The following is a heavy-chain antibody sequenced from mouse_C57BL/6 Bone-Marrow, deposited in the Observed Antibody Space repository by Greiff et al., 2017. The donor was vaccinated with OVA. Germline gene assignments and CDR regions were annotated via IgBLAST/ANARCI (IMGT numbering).Heavy chain of an antibody. CDR3: ASHYGSSYVAMDY. CDR2: ISNGGGST. J-gene: IGHJ4*01. Sequence: EVHLVESGGGLVQPGGSLKLSCAASGFTFSDYYMYWVRQTPEKRLEWVAYISNGGGSTYYPDTVKGRFTISRDNAKNTLYLQMSRLKSEDTAMYYCASHYGSSYVAMDYWGQGTSVTVSS. D-gene: IGHD1-1*01. CDR1: GFTFSDYY. V-gene: IGHV5-12*01.